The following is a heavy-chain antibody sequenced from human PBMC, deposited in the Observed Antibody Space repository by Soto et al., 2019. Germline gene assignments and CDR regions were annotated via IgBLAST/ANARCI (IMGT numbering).Heavy chain of an antibody. Sequence: SETLSLTCTVSGGSISSYYWSWIRQPPGKGLEWIGYIYYSGSTNYNPSLKSRVTISVDTSKNQFSLKLSSVTAADTAVYYCAREAITMVRGVIRDNWFDPWGQGTLVTVSS. CDR2: IYYSGST. V-gene: IGHV4-59*01. CDR3: AREAITMVRGVIRDNWFDP. D-gene: IGHD3-10*01. CDR1: GGSISSYY. J-gene: IGHJ5*02.